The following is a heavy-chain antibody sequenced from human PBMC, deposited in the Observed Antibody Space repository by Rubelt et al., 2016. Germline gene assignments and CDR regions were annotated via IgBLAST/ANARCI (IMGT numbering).Heavy chain of an antibody. CDR1: GYNFISYV. CDR3: ARGLDLKYWYFDV. D-gene: IGHD6-19*01. V-gene: IGHV7-4-1*02. CDR2: INTNTESG. Sequence: QAQLVQSGSELRKPGASVKVSCKASGYNFISYVIHWVRQAPGQGLEWMGGINTNTESGMYDQDCTGRLVFSGDTSVTRAYREISSLKSEDGGGYYCARGLDLKYWYFDVWGRGTQLSVSS. J-gene: IGHJ2*01.